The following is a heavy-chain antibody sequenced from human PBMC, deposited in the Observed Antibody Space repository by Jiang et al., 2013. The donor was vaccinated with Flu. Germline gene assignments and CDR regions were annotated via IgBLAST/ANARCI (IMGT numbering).Heavy chain of an antibody. CDR3: ARRGHSSGNTHYYYGMEV. CDR1: GGSISNYY. V-gene: IGHV4-59*08. D-gene: IGHD4-23*01. CDR2: VYHSGNT. J-gene: IGHJ6*04. Sequence: GLVKPSETLSLTCNVSGGSISNYYWNWIRQPPGKGLEWIGYVYHSGNTNYNPSLKSRLTISADTSKNQFSLKLNSVTAADTAVYYCARRGHSSGNTHYYYGMEVWGKGTTVTVSS.